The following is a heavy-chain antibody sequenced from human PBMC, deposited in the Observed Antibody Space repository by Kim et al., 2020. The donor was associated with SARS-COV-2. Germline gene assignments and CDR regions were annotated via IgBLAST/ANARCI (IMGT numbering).Heavy chain of an antibody. V-gene: IGHV3-7*01. Sequence: GGSLRLSCAASGFTFVGHWMSWVRQTPKKGLEWVANINQDGSEKNYLDSVKGRFTISRDNARKSVYLQMNSLRAEDTAVYHCARGSGWYAPLGQGTLVT. J-gene: IGHJ5*02. CDR3: ARGSGWYAP. CDR2: INQDGSEK. CDR1: GFTFVGHW. D-gene: IGHD6-19*01.